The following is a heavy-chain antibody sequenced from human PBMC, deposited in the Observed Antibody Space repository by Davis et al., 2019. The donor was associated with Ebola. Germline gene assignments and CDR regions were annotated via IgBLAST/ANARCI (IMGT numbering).Heavy chain of an antibody. V-gene: IGHV3-11*01. CDR1: GFTFSDYN. CDR2: ISSSGSTI. CDR3: ARDLIRRQNWSPRYYGMDV. Sequence: GGSLRLSCAASGFTFSDYNMSWIRQAPGKGLEWVSYISSSGSTIYYADTVKGRFTISRDNAKKSLYLQMNSLRAEDTDVYYCARDLIRRQNWSPRYYGMDVWRQGTTVTVSS. D-gene: IGHD3-16*01. J-gene: IGHJ6*02.